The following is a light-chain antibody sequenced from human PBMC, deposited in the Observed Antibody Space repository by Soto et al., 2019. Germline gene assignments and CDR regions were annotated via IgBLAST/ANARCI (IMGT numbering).Light chain of an antibody. CDR3: QQYGSSPRT. J-gene: IGKJ1*01. CDR1: QSVSSNY. CDR2: GAS. V-gene: IGKV3-20*01. Sequence: EIVLTQSPGTLSLSPGERATLSCRASQSVSSNYLAWYQQKPGHAPSLLIYGASSRATGIPYRFSGSGSGTDFTLTISRLEPEDFAVYYCQQYGSSPRTFGQGTKVEIK.